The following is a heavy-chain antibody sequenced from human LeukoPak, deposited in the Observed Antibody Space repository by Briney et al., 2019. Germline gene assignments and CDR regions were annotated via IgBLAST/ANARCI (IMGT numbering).Heavy chain of an antibody. CDR2: ISGSGGST. V-gene: IGHV3-23*01. Sequence: PGGSLRLSCAASGFTFSSYAMSWVRQAPGKGLEWVSAISGSGGSTYYADSVKGRFTISRDNAKNTLYLQMNSLRAEDTAVYYCGREILEPGKTLTYWGQGSLITVSS. CDR1: GFTFSSYA. CDR3: GREILEPGKTLTY. J-gene: IGHJ4*02. D-gene: IGHD1-14*01.